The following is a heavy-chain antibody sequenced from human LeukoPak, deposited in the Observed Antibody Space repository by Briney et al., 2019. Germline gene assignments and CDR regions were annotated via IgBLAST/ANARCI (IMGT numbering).Heavy chain of an antibody. V-gene: IGHV1-69*05. CDR1: GGTFSSYA. CDR2: IIPIFGTA. Sequence: RASVKVSCKASGGTFSSYAISWVRQAPGQGLEWMGGIIPIFGTANYAQKFQGRVTITTDESTSTAYMELSSLRAEDTAVYYCASVGGAVADYWGQGTLVTVSS. J-gene: IGHJ4*02. D-gene: IGHD6-19*01. CDR3: ASVGGAVADY.